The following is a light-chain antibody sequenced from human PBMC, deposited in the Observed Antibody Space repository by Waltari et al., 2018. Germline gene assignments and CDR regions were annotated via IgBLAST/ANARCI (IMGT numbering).Light chain of an antibody. CDR3: QQYNNWPPWT. CDR1: QNINSN. V-gene: IGKV3D-15*01. J-gene: IGKJ1*01. Sequence: EIVMTQSHATLSVSPGEGATLSCRASQNINSNLAWYQQQPGQTPRLLIYGASTRAIGIPARFSGSGSGTEFTLNISSLQSEDFALYYCQQYNNWPPWTFGQGTKVEIK. CDR2: GAS.